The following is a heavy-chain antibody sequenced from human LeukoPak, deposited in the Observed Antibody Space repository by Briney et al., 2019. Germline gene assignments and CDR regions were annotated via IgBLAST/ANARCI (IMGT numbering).Heavy chain of an antibody. V-gene: IGHV1-69*13. CDR1: GYTFTSYA. D-gene: IGHD6-13*01. CDR2: IIPIFGTA. Sequence: ASVKVSCKASGYTFTSYAISWVRQAPGQGLEWMGGIIPIFGTANYAQKFQGRVTITADESTSTAYMELSSLRSEDTAVYYCARKEDAGYSSSWYWFDPWGQGTLVTVSS. CDR3: ARKEDAGYSSSWYWFDP. J-gene: IGHJ5*02.